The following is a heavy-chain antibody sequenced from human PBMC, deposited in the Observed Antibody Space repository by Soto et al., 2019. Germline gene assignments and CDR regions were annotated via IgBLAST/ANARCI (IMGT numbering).Heavy chain of an antibody. V-gene: IGHV4-30-2*01. CDR2: IYEGGNT. CDR1: GCSIISDGYS. J-gene: IGHJ3*02. CDR3: VRRSPEDAFDI. Sequence: PXETLSLTCSVSGCSIISDGYSWSWIRQPPGKGLQWIGHIYEGGNTYYTPSLESRVAISTDKSKNQFSLRLSSVTAADTAVYYCVRRSPEDAFDIWGQGTMVTVSS.